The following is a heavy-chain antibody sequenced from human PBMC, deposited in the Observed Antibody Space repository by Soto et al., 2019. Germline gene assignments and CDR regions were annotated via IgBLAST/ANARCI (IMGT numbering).Heavy chain of an antibody. D-gene: IGHD6-13*01. V-gene: IGHV1-69*01. Sequence: QVQLVQSGAEVKKPGSSVKVSCKASGGTFSSYAISWVRQAPGQGLEWMGGIIPIFGTANYAQKFQGRVTITADESTSTAYMELCSLRSEDTAVYYCASAISAIAAAGTGSWGYWGQEPLVTVSS. J-gene: IGHJ4*02. CDR2: IIPIFGTA. CDR3: ASAISAIAAAGTGSWGY. CDR1: GGTFSSYA.